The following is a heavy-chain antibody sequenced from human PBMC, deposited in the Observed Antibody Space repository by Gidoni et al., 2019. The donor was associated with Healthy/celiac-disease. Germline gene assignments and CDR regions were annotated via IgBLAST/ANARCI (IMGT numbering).Heavy chain of an antibody. CDR2: ISGSGGST. J-gene: IGHJ4*02. Sequence: EGQLLESGGGLEQPGGYLRPTCAASGFTFRSSARSWVRQAPGKGLGGVSGISGSGGSTYYADSVKGRFTISRDNSKNTLYLQMNSLRAEDTAVYYCAKGRHLPGGGWYRGTFDYWGQGTLVTVSS. CDR3: AKGRHLPGGGWYRGTFDY. CDR1: GFTFRSSA. V-gene: IGHV3-23*01. D-gene: IGHD6-19*01.